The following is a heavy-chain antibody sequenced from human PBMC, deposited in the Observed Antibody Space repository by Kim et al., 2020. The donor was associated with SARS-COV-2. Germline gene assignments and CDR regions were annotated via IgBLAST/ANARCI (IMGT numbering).Heavy chain of an antibody. J-gene: IGHJ3*02. CDR3: TRIPATTLAFWDAFDI. Sequence: KGRFTISRDDSQNTAYLEMNGLKAEDTAVYYCTRIPATTLAFWDAFDIWGQGTMVTVSS. D-gene: IGHD1-1*01. V-gene: IGHV3-73*01.